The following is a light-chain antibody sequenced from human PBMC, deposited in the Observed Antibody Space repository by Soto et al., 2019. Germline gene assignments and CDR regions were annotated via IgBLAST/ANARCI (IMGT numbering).Light chain of an antibody. V-gene: IGLV2-23*01. Sequence: QSVLTQPASVSGSPGQSITISCTGTGASSDVGTYNIVSWYQQHPGKVPKLIIYEGIKRPSGVSRRFSGSKSGNTASLTISGLQAEDEADYYCCSYAGGVVFGGGTKVTVL. J-gene: IGLJ3*02. CDR2: EGI. CDR1: GASSDVGTYNI. CDR3: CSYAGGVV.